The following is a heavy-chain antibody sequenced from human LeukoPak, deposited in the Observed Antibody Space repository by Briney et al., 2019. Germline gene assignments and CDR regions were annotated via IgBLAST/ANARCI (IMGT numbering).Heavy chain of an antibody. CDR1: GGSISSSNW. Sequence: KSSGTLSLTCAVSGGSISSSNWWSWVRQPPGKGLEWIGEIHHSGNTNYNPSLKSRVTISVDKSKNQFSLKLSSVTAADTAVYYCAIIEIGLDYGDYPAPVGPFDYWGQGTLVTVSS. CDR3: AIIEIGLDYGDYPAPVGPFDY. V-gene: IGHV4-4*02. J-gene: IGHJ4*02. CDR2: IHHSGNT. D-gene: IGHD4-17*01.